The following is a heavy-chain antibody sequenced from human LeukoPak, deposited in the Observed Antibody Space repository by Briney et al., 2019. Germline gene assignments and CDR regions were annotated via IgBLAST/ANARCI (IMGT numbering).Heavy chain of an antibody. CDR2: ISGSGGST. CDR3: AKVKGGGEYDDILTGYLARFYFDY. D-gene: IGHD3-9*01. Sequence: PGASLRLSCAASGFTFSSYAMSWVRQAPGKGLEWVSAISGSGGSTYYADSVKGRFTISRDNSKNTLYLQMNSLRAEDTAVYYCAKVKGGGEYDDILTGYLARFYFDYWGQGTLVTVSS. J-gene: IGHJ4*02. CDR1: GFTFSSYA. V-gene: IGHV3-23*01.